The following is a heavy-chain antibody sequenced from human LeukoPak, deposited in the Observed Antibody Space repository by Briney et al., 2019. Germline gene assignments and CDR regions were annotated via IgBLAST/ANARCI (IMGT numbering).Heavy chain of an antibody. CDR1: GFTFSSYD. D-gene: IGHD6-13*01. Sequence: GGSLRLSCAASGFTFSSYDMHWVRHATGKGLKWVSVIGTAGGTNYPVSVKGRFTISREKAKNSLYLQMNSLRAGDTAVYYCARGLRWGGLAAADTDYFDYWGQGTLVTVSS. J-gene: IGHJ4*02. CDR2: IGTAGGT. V-gene: IGHV3-13*01. CDR3: ARGLRWGGLAAADTDYFDY.